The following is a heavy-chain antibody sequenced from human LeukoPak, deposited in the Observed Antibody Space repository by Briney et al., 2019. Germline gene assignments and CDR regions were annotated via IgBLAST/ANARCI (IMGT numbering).Heavy chain of an antibody. CDR1: EFIFSDYW. J-gene: IGHJ4*02. CDR2: IRTKAYGETT. CDR3: GRHLLRSVGSTGLDF. V-gene: IGHV3-49*04. D-gene: IGHD1-26*01. Sequence: GGSLRLSCVASEFIFSDYWMSWVRQAPGKGLEWVGFIRTKAYGETTEYAASVKGRFTILRDDSTNIAYLQMNGLKAEDTAVYYCGRHLLRSVGSTGLDFWGQGTLVTVAS.